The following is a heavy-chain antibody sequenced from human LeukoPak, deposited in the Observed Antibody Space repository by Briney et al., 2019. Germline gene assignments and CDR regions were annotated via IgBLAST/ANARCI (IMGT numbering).Heavy chain of an antibody. CDR2: IYPGDSDT. Sequence: GESLKISCKGSGSNFTNYWIGWVRQMPGKGLEWVGIIYPGDSDTRYSPAFQGQVTISADKSISTAYLQWNSLKASDTAVYYCARHYGSGNPWVDPWGQGTLVTVSS. J-gene: IGHJ5*02. V-gene: IGHV5-51*01. D-gene: IGHD3-10*01. CDR1: GSNFTNYW. CDR3: ARHYGSGNPWVDP.